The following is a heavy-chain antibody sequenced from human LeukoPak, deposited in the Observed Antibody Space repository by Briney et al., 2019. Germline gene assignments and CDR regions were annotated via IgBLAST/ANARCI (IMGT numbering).Heavy chain of an antibody. J-gene: IGHJ3*02. V-gene: IGHV1-2*02. CDR3: ARAIVVVPAAIHDAFDI. Sequence: ASVKVSCKASGYTLTGYYMHWVRQAPGQGLEWMGWINPNSGGTNYAQKFQGRVTMTRDTSISTAYMELSRLRSDDTAVYYCARAIVVVPAAIHDAFDIWGQGTMVTVSS. D-gene: IGHD2-2*01. CDR2: INPNSGGT. CDR1: GYTLTGYY.